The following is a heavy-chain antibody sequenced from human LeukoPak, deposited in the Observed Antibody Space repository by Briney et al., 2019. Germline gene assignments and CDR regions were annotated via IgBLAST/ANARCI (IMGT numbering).Heavy chain of an antibody. CDR2: INPTSFGT. CDR1: GGSFTSYG. D-gene: IGHD6-19*01. V-gene: IGHV1-2*02. J-gene: IGHJ5*02. Sequence: GASVNVSCKASGGSFTSYGISWVRQAPGQGLEWMGWINPTSFGTKYEQKFQGRVTMTRDTSISTDYMELSDLRSDDTAVYYCARFRGSGWYSFDLWGQGTLVTVSS. CDR3: ARFRGSGWYSFDL.